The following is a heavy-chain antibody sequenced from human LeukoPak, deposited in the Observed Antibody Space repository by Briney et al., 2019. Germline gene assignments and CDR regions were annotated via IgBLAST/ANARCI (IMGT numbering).Heavy chain of an antibody. V-gene: IGHV4-30-4*01. J-gene: IGHJ4*02. D-gene: IGHD5-24*01. CDR2: INHSGST. CDR1: GGSISSGDYY. CDR3: ARGSRDGYNWYYFDY. Sequence: PSETLSLTCTVSGGSISSGDYYWSWIRQPPGKGLEWMGYINHSGSTYYNPSLKSRITISVDTSKNQFSLKLSSVTAADTAVYYCARGSRDGYNWYYFDYWGQGTLVTASS.